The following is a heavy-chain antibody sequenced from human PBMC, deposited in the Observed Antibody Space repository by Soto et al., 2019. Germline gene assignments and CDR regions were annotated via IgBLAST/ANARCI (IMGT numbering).Heavy chain of an antibody. CDR1: GASISTYY. J-gene: IGHJ4*02. CDR3: ARHYGDSF. D-gene: IGHD2-21*02. CDR2: IYASGTT. V-gene: IGHV4-4*07. Sequence: SETLSLTCTVSGASISTYYWSWIRQPAGKGLEWIGRIYASGTTNYNPSLKSRVTMSVDTSKNQFSLQLDSVTAAGTAVYYCARHYGDSFWGQGTLVTVSS.